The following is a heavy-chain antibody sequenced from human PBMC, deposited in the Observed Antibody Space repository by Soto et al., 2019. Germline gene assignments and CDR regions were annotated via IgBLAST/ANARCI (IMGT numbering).Heavy chain of an antibody. CDR1: GFTFSSYA. J-gene: IGHJ4*02. D-gene: IGHD3-22*01. V-gene: IGHV3-30-3*01. CDR2: ISYDGSNK. Sequence: GGSLRLSCAASGFTFSSYAMHWVRQAPGKGLEWVAVISYDGSNKYYADSVKGRFTISRDNSKNTLYLQMNSLRAEDTAVYYCARYPLSSKSLDSWGQGTLVTVSS. CDR3: ARYPLSSKSLDS.